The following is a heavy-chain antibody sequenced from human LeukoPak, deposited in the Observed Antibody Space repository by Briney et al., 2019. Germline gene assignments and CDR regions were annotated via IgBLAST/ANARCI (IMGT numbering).Heavy chain of an antibody. CDR2: ISSSGSTI. CDR3: AGVQRGLAARGGVDY. CDR1: GFTFSSYE. Sequence: GGSLRLSCAASGFTFSSYEMNWVRQAPGKGLEWVSYISSSGSTIYYADSVKGRFTISRDNAKNSLYLQMNGLRAEDTAVYYCAGVQRGLAARGGVDYWGQGTLVTVSS. V-gene: IGHV3-48*03. D-gene: IGHD6-6*01. J-gene: IGHJ4*02.